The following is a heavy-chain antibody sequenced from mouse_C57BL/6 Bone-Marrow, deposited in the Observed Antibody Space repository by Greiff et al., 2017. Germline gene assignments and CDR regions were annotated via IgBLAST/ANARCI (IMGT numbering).Heavy chain of an antibody. J-gene: IGHJ3*01. CDR3: TPHYYGSGFAY. V-gene: IGHV6-3*01. CDR2: IRLKSDNYAT. D-gene: IGHD1-1*01. CDR1: GFTFSNYW. Sequence: DVQLVESGGGLVQPGGSMKLSCVASGFTFSNYWMNWVRQSPEKGLEWVAQIRLKSDNYATHYAESVKGRFTISRDDSKSSVYLQMNNLRAEDTGIYYCTPHYYGSGFAYWGQGTLVTVSA.